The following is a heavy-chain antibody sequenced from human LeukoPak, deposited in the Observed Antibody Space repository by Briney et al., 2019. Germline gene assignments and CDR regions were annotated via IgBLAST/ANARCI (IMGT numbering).Heavy chain of an antibody. D-gene: IGHD3-10*01. V-gene: IGHV3-23*01. Sequence: PGGSLRLSCAASGFTFSCHVMSWVPQAPGKGLEWVSAICGSGGSTYYADSEKGRFTISRDNSKNTLYLKMNSLRAEDTAVYYCAKVSVRGVIRPNWFDPWGQGTLVTVSS. CDR3: AKVSVRGVIRPNWFDP. CDR2: ICGSGGST. J-gene: IGHJ5*02. CDR1: GFTFSCHV.